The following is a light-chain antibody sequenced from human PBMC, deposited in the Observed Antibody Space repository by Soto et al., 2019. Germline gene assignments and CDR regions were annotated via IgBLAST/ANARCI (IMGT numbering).Light chain of an antibody. CDR1: SSNIGINA. CDR2: DNN. Sequence: QSVLTQPPSASGTPGQRVTISCSGSSSNIGINAVNWYQQLPGTAPKLLMYDNNQRPSGVPDRVSGSKSGTSASLAISGLQSDDEADYYCASWDDSLNGLLSGTGTKVAVL. V-gene: IGLV1-44*01. J-gene: IGLJ1*01. CDR3: ASWDDSLNGLL.